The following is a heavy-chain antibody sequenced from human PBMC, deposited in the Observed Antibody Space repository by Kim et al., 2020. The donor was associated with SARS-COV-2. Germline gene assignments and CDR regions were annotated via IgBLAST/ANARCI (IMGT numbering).Heavy chain of an antibody. CDR2: IYHSGTT. D-gene: IGHD4-17*01. J-gene: IGHJ4*02. Sequence: SETLSLTCSVSGYSITSGYNWGWIRQPPGKGLEWIASIYHSGTTYYNPSLKSRITISVDTSKNQFSLKLSSMLAADTAVYYCARMKNDYGLYYFDYWGLGTLVTVSS. V-gene: IGHV4-38-2*01. CDR3: ARMKNDYGLYYFDY. CDR1: GYSITSGYN.